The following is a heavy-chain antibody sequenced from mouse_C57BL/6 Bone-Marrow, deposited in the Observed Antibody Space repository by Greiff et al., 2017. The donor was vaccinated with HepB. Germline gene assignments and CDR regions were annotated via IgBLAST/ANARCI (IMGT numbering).Heavy chain of an antibody. CDR3: ARRHYYGSLDY. J-gene: IGHJ2*01. CDR2: ISSGGSYT. CDR1: GFTFSSYG. Sequence: EVNVVESGGDLVKPGGSLKLSCAASGFTFSSYGMSWVRQTPDKRLEWVATISSGGSYTYYPDSVKGRFTISRDNAKNTLYLQMSSLKSEDTAMYYCARRHYYGSLDYWGQGTTLTVSS. D-gene: IGHD1-1*01. V-gene: IGHV5-6*02.